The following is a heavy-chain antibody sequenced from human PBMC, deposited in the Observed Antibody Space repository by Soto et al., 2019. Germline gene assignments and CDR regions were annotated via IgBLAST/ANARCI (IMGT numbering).Heavy chain of an antibody. CDR1: GFTVSSNY. J-gene: IGHJ4*02. D-gene: IGHD3-3*01. Sequence: PGGSLRLSCAASGFTVSSNYMSWVRQAPGKGLEWVSVIYSGGSTYYADSVKGRFTISRDNSKNTLYLQMNSLRAEDTAVYYCAIVYDFWSGYPLYSWGQGTLVSVSS. CDR3: AIVYDFWSGYPLYS. V-gene: IGHV3-53*01. CDR2: IYSGGST.